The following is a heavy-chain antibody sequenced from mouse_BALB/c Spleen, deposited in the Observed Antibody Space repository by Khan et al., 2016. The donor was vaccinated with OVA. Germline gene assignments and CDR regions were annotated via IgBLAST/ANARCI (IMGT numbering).Heavy chain of an antibody. CDR1: GYSITSDYA. J-gene: IGHJ4*01. CDR2: ISYSGST. D-gene: IGHD2-3*01. CDR3: ARDGSRYNYAMKY. V-gene: IGHV3-2*02. Sequence: EVQLQESGPGLVKPSQSLSLTCTVTGYSITSDYAWNWIRQFPGNKLEWMGYISYSGSTSYNPSLKSRISITRDTSKNQFFLQLNSVTTEDTATYYCARDGSRYNYAMKYWGQGTAVTVSS.